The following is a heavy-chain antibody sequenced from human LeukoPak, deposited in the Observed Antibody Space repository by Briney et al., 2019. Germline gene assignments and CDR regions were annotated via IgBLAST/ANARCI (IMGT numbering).Heavy chain of an antibody. Sequence: SAGSLRLSCAASGFTFGDYARHWGRHAPGKGLEWVSLISGDGGSTYYADSVKGRFTISRDNSKNSLSLQMNSLRTEDTALYYCAKDIYYDSYILDYWGQGTLVTVSS. D-gene: IGHD3-22*01. CDR3: AKDIYYDSYILDY. CDR1: GFTFGDYA. J-gene: IGHJ4*02. V-gene: IGHV3-43*02. CDR2: ISGDGGST.